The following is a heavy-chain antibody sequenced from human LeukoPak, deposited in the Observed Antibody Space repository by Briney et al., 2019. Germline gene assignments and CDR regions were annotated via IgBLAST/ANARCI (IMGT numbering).Heavy chain of an antibody. CDR1: GYTFTSYD. CDR3: ARVPPLVYSSSWYGDYYYYYGMDV. CDR2: MNTNSGNT. J-gene: IGHJ6*02. Sequence: ASVKVSCKASGYTFTSYDINWVRQATGQGPEWKGWMNTNSGNTGYAQKFQGRVTMTRNTSISTAYMELSSPRSEDTAVYYCARVPPLVYSSSWYGDYYYYYGMDVWGQGTTVTVSS. V-gene: IGHV1-8*01. D-gene: IGHD6-13*01.